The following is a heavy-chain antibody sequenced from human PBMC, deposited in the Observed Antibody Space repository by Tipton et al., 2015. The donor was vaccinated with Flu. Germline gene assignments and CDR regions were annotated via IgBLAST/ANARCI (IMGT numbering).Heavy chain of an antibody. D-gene: IGHD3-22*01. V-gene: IGHV4-31*03. CDR1: GGSISSGGYY. CDR3: AREGDYYDSSGPISLFYY. J-gene: IGHJ4*02. CDR2: IYYSGST. Sequence: LRLSCTVSGGSISSGGYYWSWIRQHPGKGLGWIGYIYYSGSTYYNPSLKSRVTISVGTSKNQFSLKLSSVTAADTAVYYCAREGDYYDSSGPISLFYYWGQGTLVTVSS.